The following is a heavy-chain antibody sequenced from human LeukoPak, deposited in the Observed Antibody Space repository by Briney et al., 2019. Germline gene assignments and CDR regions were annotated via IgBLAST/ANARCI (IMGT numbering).Heavy chain of an antibody. Sequence: KPGGSLRLSCAASGFTFSNAWMSWVRQAPGKGLEWVGRIKSKTDGGTTDYAAPVKGRFTISRDDSKNTLYLQMNSLKTEDTAVYYCTTVRTITSGGVIAVYYFDYWGQGTLVTVSS. V-gene: IGHV3-15*01. CDR2: IKSKTDGGTT. CDR3: TTVRTITSGGVIAVYYFDY. CDR1: GFTFSNAW. J-gene: IGHJ4*02. D-gene: IGHD3-16*02.